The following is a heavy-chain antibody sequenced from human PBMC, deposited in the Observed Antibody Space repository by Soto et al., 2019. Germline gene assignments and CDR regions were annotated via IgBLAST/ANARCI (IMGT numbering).Heavy chain of an antibody. Sequence: QITLKESGPTLVKPTQTLTLTCTFSGFSLSTSGVDVGWIRQPPGKALEWLALIYWDDDERYKPSLKSRLTITKGTSRNQVVLTMTNMDPLDTATYYCAHRRPYSNSPEYFFDYWGQGTLVTVSS. J-gene: IGHJ4*02. V-gene: IGHV2-5*02. CDR2: IYWDDDE. CDR1: GFSLSTSGVD. D-gene: IGHD6-6*01. CDR3: AHRRPYSNSPEYFFDY.